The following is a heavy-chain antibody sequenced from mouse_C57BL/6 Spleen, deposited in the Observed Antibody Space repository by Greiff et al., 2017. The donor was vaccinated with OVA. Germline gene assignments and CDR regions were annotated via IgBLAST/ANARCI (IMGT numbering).Heavy chain of an antibody. CDR1: GFTFTDYY. V-gene: IGHV7-3*01. J-gene: IGHJ4*01. Sequence: EVKVVESGGGLVQPGGSLSLSCAASGFTFTDYYMSWVRQPPGKALEWLGFIRNKANGYTTEYSASVKGRFTISRDNSQSILYLQMNALRAEDSATYYCARDGSYAMDYWGQGTSVTVSS. CDR2: IRNKANGYTT. CDR3: ARDGSYAMDY.